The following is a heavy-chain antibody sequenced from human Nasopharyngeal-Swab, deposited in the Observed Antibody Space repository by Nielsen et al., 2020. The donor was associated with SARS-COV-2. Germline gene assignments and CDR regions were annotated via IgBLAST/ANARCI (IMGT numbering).Heavy chain of an antibody. Sequence: ASVKVSCKASGYTFTSYGISWVRQAPGQGLEWMGWISAYNGNTNYAQKLQGRVTMTTDTSTSTAYMELRSLRSDDTAVYYCARGRRRYFYYDYVWGSYPVGGYFDYWDQGTLATVSS. D-gene: IGHD3-16*02. CDR1: GYTFTSYG. V-gene: IGHV1-18*04. CDR2: ISAYNGNT. CDR3: ARGRRRYFYYDYVWGSYPVGGYFDY. J-gene: IGHJ4*02.